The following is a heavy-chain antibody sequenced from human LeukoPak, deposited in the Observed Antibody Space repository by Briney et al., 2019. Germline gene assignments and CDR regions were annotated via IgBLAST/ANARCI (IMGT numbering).Heavy chain of an antibody. D-gene: IGHD6-13*01. CDR3: AGVPSIAAAPYYMDV. CDR2: INPNSGGT. V-gene: IGHV1-2*06. CDR1: GYTFTGYY. J-gene: IGHJ6*03. Sequence: GASVKVSCKASGYTFTGYYMHWVRQAPGQGLEWMGRINPNSGGTNYAQKFQGRVTMTRDTSISTAYMELSRLRSDDTAVYYCAGVPSIAAAPYYMDVWGKGTTVTVSS.